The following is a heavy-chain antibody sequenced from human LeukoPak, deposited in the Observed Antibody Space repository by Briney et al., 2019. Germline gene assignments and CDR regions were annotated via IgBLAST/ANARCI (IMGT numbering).Heavy chain of an antibody. Sequence: GGSLRLSCAASGFTFSSYAMSWVRQAPGKGLEWVSAINGGGSRTYYADSVKGRFTISRDNSKNTLYLQMNSLRAEDTAVYYCARGPGSGTYYRFEYWGQGTLVTVSS. CDR1: GFTFSSYA. J-gene: IGHJ4*02. CDR2: INGGGSRT. CDR3: ARGPGSGTYYRFEY. D-gene: IGHD1-26*01. V-gene: IGHV3-23*01.